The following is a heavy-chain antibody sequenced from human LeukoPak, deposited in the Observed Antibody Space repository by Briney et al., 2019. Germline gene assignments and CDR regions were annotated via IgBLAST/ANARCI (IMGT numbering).Heavy chain of an antibody. CDR3: AREYYDILTGYYGDNFDY. J-gene: IGHJ4*02. D-gene: IGHD3-9*01. CDR2: ISSSGSTI. V-gene: IGHV3-48*03. CDR1: GFTFSSYE. Sequence: GGSLRLSCAASGFTFSSYEMNWVRQAPGKGLEWVSYISSSGSTIYYADSVKGRFTISRDNAKNSLYLQMNSLRAEDTAVYYCAREYYDILTGYYGDNFDYWGQGTLVTVSS.